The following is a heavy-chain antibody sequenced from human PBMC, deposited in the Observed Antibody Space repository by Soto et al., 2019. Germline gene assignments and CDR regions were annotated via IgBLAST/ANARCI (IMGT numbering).Heavy chain of an antibody. CDR3: TRVSETTMGDSDMDI. V-gene: IGHV1-46*01. CDR2: FHAGRGTS. D-gene: IGHD5-18*01. J-gene: IGHJ6*02. Sequence: GASVKVSCKASGFMVSNHYIHWVRQAPGQGLEWMGKFHAGRGTSFFAQKFQGRVTMTADRYGRNTVYMELSTLKNEDTARYFCTRVSETTMGDSDMDIWGQGTTVTVSS. CDR1: GFMVSNHY.